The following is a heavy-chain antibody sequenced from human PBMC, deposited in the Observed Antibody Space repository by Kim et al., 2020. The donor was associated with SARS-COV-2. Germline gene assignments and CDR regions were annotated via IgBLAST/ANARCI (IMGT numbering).Heavy chain of an antibody. CDR3: AKDPAYYDISPFGSFDI. CDR1: GFTFSSYG. D-gene: IGHD3-9*01. Sequence: GGSLRLSCAASGFTFSSYGMHWVRQAPGKGLEWVAVISYDGSNKYYADSVKGRFTISRDNSKNTLYLQMNSLRAEDTAVYYCAKDPAYYDISPFGSFDIWGQGTMVTVSS. J-gene: IGHJ3*02. CDR2: ISYDGSNK. V-gene: IGHV3-30*18.